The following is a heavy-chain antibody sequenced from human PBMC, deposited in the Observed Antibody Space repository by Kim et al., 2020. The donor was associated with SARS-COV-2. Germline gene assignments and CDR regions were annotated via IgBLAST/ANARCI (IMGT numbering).Heavy chain of an antibody. J-gene: IGHJ4*02. CDR1: GYGFTSHG. V-gene: IGHV1-18*04. D-gene: IGHD3-16*01. Sequence: ASVKVSCKTSGYGFTSHGIHWVRQAPGQGLEWMGWISTYNGNTNYAQTFRGRLTMTTDTSTTTAYMELSSLTSGYTAIYYFARVRAGIHTSFDYWGQGAL. CDR2: ISTYNGNT. CDR3: ARVRAGIHTSFDY.